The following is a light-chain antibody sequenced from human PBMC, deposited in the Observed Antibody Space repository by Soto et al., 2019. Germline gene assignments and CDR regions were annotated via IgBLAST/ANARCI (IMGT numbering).Light chain of an antibody. CDR1: NIGSKG. CDR2: EDS. Sequence: SYELTQPPSGSVAPGQTPTISCGGNNIGSKGVHGYQQKPGQAPVLVGYEDSDRPSGIPERFSGSNSGNTATLTISRVEAGDEADYYCQVWDKSSDQPVFGGGTKLTVL. V-gene: IGLV3-21*02. CDR3: QVWDKSSDQPV. J-gene: IGLJ2*01.